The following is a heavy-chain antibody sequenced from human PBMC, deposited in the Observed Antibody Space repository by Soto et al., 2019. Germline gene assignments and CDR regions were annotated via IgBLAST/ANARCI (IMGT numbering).Heavy chain of an antibody. CDR1: GYTFTAYG. CDR2: VGTNNDNT. V-gene: IGHV1-18*01. J-gene: IGHJ4*02. Sequence: QVQMVQSGPEVKMPGASVKVSCKTSGYTFTAYGLAWLRQAPGQRPEWMGWVGTNNDNTNYAEKFQGRVTMTTDTSPATTYMELRSPRSDDTAVYYCARELNTDSSAHYSFAYWGQGTLVTVSS. D-gene: IGHD3-22*01. CDR3: ARELNTDSSAHYSFAY.